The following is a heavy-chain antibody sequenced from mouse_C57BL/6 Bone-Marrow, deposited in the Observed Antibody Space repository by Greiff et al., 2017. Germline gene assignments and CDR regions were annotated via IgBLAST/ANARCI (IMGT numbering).Heavy chain of an antibody. V-gene: IGHV14-2*01. J-gene: IGHJ2*01. D-gene: IGHD2-3*01. CDR3: ARGDDGYPHFDY. Sequence: VQLQQSGAELVKPGASVKLSCTASGFNIKDYYMHWVKQRTEQGLEWIGRIDPEDGETKYAPKFQCKATITADTSSNTAYLQLSSLTSEDTAVYYGARGDDGYPHFDYWGQGTTLTVSS. CDR2: IDPEDGET. CDR1: GFNIKDYY.